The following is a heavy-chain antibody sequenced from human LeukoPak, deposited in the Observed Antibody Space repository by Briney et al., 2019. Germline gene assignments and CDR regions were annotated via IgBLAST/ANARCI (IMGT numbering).Heavy chain of an antibody. CDR1: GGSVNSGGYY. D-gene: IGHD2-15*01. Sequence: SETLSLTCTVSGGSVNSGGYYWSWIRQHPGKGLEWIGYISYSGSTYYSPSLKSRLTMSVDTSKNQFSLKLSSVTAADTAVYYCARDLGGGSFDFWGQGTLVTVSS. V-gene: IGHV4-31*03. J-gene: IGHJ4*02. CDR2: ISYSGST. CDR3: ARDLGGGSFDF.